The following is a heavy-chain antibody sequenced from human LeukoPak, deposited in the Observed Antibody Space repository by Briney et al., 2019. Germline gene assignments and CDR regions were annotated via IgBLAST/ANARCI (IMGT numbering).Heavy chain of an antibody. J-gene: IGHJ4*02. CDR2: INSSGGST. V-gene: IGHV3-23*01. D-gene: IGHD3-22*01. Sequence: GGSLRLSCAASGFTFSSYAMSWVRQAPGKGLEWVSSINSSGGSTYYADSVKGRFTISRDNSKNTLYLQMNSLRAEDTAVYYCARVHKESGYTDYWGQGTLVTVSS. CDR1: GFTFSSYA. CDR3: ARVHKESGYTDY.